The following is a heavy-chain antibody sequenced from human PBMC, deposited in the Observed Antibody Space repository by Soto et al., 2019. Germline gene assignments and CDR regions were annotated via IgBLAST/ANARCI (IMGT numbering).Heavy chain of an antibody. CDR3: ARGAVYSSSWVSGYYYYYGMDV. Sequence: PGGSLRLSCAASGFTFSSYAMHWVRQAPGKGLEWVAVISYDGSNKYYADSVKGRFTISRDNSKNTLYLQMNSLRAEDTAVYYCARGAVYSSSWVSGYYYYYGMDVWGQGTTVTVSS. V-gene: IGHV3-30-3*01. CDR2: ISYDGSNK. J-gene: IGHJ6*02. D-gene: IGHD6-6*01. CDR1: GFTFSSYA.